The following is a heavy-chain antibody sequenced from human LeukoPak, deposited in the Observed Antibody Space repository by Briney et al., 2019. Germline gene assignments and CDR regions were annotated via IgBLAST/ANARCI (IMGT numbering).Heavy chain of an antibody. Sequence: SETLSLTCAVYGGSFSGYYWSWIRQPPGKGLEWIGEINHSGSTNYNPSLKSRVTISVDSSKNQFSLKLSSVTAADTAVYYCAIASGYNPGYYYYGMDVWGKGTTVTVSS. CDR2: INHSGST. J-gene: IGHJ6*04. CDR1: GGSFSGYY. D-gene: IGHD1-14*01. CDR3: AIASGYNPGYYYYGMDV. V-gene: IGHV4-34*01.